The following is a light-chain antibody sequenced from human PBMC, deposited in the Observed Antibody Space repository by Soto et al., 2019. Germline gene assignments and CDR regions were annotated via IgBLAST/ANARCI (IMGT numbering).Light chain of an antibody. CDR1: SSDVGSYNS. CDR2: EVS. Sequence: QSALTQPPSVSGSPGQSVTISCTGTSSDVGSYNSVSWYQQPPGTVPKLMIFEVSNRPSGVPDRFSGAKSGNTASLTISGLQAEDEADYYCSSYTTSNTHIFGTGTKVT. V-gene: IGLV2-18*02. CDR3: SSYTTSNTHI. J-gene: IGLJ1*01.